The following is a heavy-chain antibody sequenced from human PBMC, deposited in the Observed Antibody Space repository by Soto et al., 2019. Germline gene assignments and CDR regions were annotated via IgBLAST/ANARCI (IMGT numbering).Heavy chain of an antibody. CDR2: IIPISGTA. V-gene: IGHV1-69*06. CDR3: ARGGWYSAFNIWLDT. J-gene: IGHJ5*02. Sequence: SVKVSCPASGGTFSIYAISWLLQAPGQGLEWMGGIIPISGTANYAQKFQGRVTITADKSTSTPDMELSSLRSEDTDVYYCARGGWYSAFNIWLDTWGEGTLVTVS. D-gene: IGHD6-19*01. CDR1: GGTFSIYA.